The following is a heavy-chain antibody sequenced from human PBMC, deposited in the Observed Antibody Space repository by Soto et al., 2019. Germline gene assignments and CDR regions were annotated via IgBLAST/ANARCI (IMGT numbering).Heavy chain of an antibody. CDR3: AAAPRY. D-gene: IGHD2-15*01. CDR2: IYHSGRT. CDR1: GDSITSGVHY. Sequence: PSETLSLTCTVSGDSITSGVHYWSWIRQLPGKGLEWIGYIYHSGRTYYNPSLKSRVTISVDRSENHFSLSLTSVTAADTAVYYCAAAPRYWGQGTLVTVSS. J-gene: IGHJ4*02. V-gene: IGHV4-30-2*02.